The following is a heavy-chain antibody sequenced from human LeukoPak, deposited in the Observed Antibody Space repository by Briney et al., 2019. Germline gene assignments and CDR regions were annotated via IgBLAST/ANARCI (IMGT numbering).Heavy chain of an antibody. Sequence: GGTLRLSCAASGFTFSNFGMHGVRQAPGKGLEWVAFIRYDGSNEYYADSVKGRFTISRNNSKNTLYLQMNSLRADDTALYYCAKNEVWCLPDACGQGSLVTVSS. V-gene: IGHV3-30*02. CDR3: AKNEVWCLPDA. D-gene: IGHD2-8*01. CDR2: IRYDGSNE. CDR1: GFTFSNFG. J-gene: IGHJ5*02.